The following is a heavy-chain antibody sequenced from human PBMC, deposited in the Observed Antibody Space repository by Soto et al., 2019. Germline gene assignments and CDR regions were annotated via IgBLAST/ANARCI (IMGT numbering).Heavy chain of an antibody. CDR3: ATGHHVRARASLSDY. CDR2: IIPIFGTA. Sequence: ASVKVSCKASGGTFSSYAISWVRQAPGQGLEWMGGIIPIFGTANYAQKFQGRVTITADESTSTAYTELSSRRSEDTAVYYCATGHHVRARASLSDYWGQGTLVTVSS. CDR1: GGTFSSYA. V-gene: IGHV1-69*13. J-gene: IGHJ4*02. D-gene: IGHD3-16*01.